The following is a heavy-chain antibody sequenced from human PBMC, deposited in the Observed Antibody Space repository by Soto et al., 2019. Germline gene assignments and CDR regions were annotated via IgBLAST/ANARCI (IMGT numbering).Heavy chain of an antibody. J-gene: IGHJ4*02. CDR2: IYYSGST. V-gene: IGHV4-39*01. Sequence: SETLSLTCTVSGGSISSSSYYWGWIRQPPGKGLEWIGSIYYSGSTYYNPSLKSRVTISVDTSKNQFSLKLSSVTAADTAVYYCARLHSSGWSKTIDYWGQGTLVTVSS. CDR1: GGSISSSSYY. D-gene: IGHD6-19*01. CDR3: ARLHSSGWSKTIDY.